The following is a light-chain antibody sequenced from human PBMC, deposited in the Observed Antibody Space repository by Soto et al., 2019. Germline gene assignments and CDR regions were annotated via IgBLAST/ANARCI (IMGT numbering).Light chain of an antibody. CDR1: SSDVGGYNY. CDR3: SSFTGSSTAYV. J-gene: IGLJ1*01. CDR2: EVS. V-gene: IGLV2-14*01. Sequence: QSVLTQPASVSGSPGQSITISCTGTSSDVGGYNYVSWYQHHPGNAPKLMIYEVSNRPSGVSNRFSGSKSANTASLTISGLQSEDEADYFCSSFTGSSTAYVFGTGTKLTVL.